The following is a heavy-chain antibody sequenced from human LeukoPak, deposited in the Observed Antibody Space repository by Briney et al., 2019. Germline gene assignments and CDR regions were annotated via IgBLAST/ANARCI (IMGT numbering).Heavy chain of an antibody. CDR1: GSTFSTFA. Sequence: GGSLRLSRAASGSTFSTFAMIWVRQPPGKGLEWVSSIFPSGGEIHYADSVRGRFTISRDNSKSTLSLQMNSLRAEDTAIYYCATYRQVLLPFESWGQGTLVTVSS. CDR3: ATYRQVLLPFES. D-gene: IGHD2-8*02. J-gene: IGHJ4*02. V-gene: IGHV3-23*01. CDR2: IFPSGGEI.